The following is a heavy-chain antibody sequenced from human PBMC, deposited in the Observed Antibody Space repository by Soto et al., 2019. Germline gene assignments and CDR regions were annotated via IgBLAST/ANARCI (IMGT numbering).Heavy chain of an antibody. CDR1: GYTFYSHS. CDR2: INADYGNT. CDR3: ARCIHGDYESGMDV. J-gene: IGHJ6*02. D-gene: IGHD3-3*02. V-gene: IGHV1-18*01. Sequence: QAQLVQSGAEVRKPGASVKVSCKASGYTFYSHSISWVRQAPGQGLEWMGRINADYGNTQYAQKFRGRVTMTTDTTKTTVYMELTNLRSDDTGVYYCARCIHGDYESGMDVWGQGTTVTASS.